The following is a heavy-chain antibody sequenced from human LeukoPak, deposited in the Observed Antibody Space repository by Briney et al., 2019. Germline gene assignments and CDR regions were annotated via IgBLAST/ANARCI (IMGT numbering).Heavy chain of an antibody. Sequence: GESLKISCQGSGHSFTDYWIGWVRQMPGKGLEWMGIIFPDDSDTKYSPSFQGQVTISVDKSISTAYLQWSSLKASDSAMYYCVKHGLASVIGGRCFTSFHYYGMDVWGQGTTVTVSS. V-gene: IGHV5-51*01. D-gene: IGHD2-15*01. CDR2: IFPDDSDT. CDR1: GHSFTDYW. J-gene: IGHJ6*02. CDR3: VKHGLASVIGGRCFTSFHYYGMDV.